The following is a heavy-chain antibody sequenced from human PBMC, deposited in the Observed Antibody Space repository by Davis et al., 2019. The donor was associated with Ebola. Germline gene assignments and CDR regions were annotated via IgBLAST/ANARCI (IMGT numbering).Heavy chain of an antibody. V-gene: IGHV4-59*03. CDR2: IYYTGSA. D-gene: IGHD3-10*01. CDR1: GVSISRHY. CDR3: SEGGSSV. J-gene: IGHJ4*02. Sequence: PSETLSLTCTVSGVSISRHYWRWIRQPPGKRLEWFGSIYYTGSAYYNSSLASRATISVDTSKNQFSLKLTSVTAADTAMYYCSEGGSSVWGQGALVTVSS.